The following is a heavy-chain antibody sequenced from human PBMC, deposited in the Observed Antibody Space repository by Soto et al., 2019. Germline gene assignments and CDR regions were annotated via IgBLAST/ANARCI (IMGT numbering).Heavy chain of an antibody. J-gene: IGHJ4*02. CDR2: IYPGDSDT. V-gene: IGHV5-51*01. CDR3: ARWSLSGYYSPGYYFDY. CDR1: GYSFTSYW. D-gene: IGHD3-22*01. Sequence: GESLKISCKGSGYSFTSYWISWVRQMPGKGLEWMGIIYPGDSDTRYSPSFQGQVTISADKSISTAYLQWSSLKASDTAMYYCARWSLSGYYSPGYYFDYWGQGTLVTVSS.